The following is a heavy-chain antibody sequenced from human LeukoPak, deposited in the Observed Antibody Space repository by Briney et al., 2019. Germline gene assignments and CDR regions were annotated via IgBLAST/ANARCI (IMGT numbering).Heavy chain of an antibody. CDR1: GFTFSSYD. CDR3: ARVYSSGWDPYKYYYYYMDV. J-gene: IGHJ6*03. D-gene: IGHD6-19*01. Sequence: GGSLRLSCAASGFTFSSYDMHWVRQAPGKGLEWVAVIWYDGSNKYYAGSVKGRFTISRDNSKNTLYLQMNSLRAEDTAVYYCARVYSSGWDPYKYYYYYMDVWGKGTTVTVSS. CDR2: IWYDGSNK. V-gene: IGHV3-33*01.